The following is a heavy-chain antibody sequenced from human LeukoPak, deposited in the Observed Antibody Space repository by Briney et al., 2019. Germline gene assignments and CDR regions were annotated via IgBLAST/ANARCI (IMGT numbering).Heavy chain of an antibody. V-gene: IGHV4-59*01. Sequence: SETLSLTCTVSGGSISSYCWSWIRQPPGKGLEWIGYIYYSGSTNYNPSLKSRVTISVDTSKNQFSLKLSSVTAADTAVYYCARGGGYGGYDWYYYYGMDVWGQGTTVTVSS. CDR2: IYYSGST. J-gene: IGHJ6*02. D-gene: IGHD5-12*01. CDR3: ARGGGYGGYDWYYYYGMDV. CDR1: GGSISSYC.